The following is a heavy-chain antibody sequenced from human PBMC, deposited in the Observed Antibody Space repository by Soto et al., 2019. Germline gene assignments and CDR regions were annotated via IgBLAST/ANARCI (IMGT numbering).Heavy chain of an antibody. V-gene: IGHV4-34*01. CDR2: SNHSGST. J-gene: IGHJ6*03. D-gene: IGHD3-9*01. Sequence: QVQLQQWGAGLLKPSETLSLTCAFYGGSFSGHYWSWMRQPPGKGLERIGESNHSGSTNYNPSLKSRVTISVDTSKNQFSLKLSSVTAADTAVYYRARGPRYSDWPTLRGHYYYYMDVWGNGTTVTVSS. CDR3: ARGPRYSDWPTLRGHYYYYMDV. CDR1: GGSFSGHY.